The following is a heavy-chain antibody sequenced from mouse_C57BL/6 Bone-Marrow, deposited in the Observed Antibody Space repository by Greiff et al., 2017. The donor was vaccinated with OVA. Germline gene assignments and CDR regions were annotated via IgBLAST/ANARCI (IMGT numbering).Heavy chain of an antibody. CDR3: ARGDFDV. J-gene: IGHJ1*03. Sequence: QVQLQQSGAELVMPGASVKLSCKASGYTFTSYWMHWVKQRPGQGLEWIGEIDPSDSYTNYNQKFKGKSTLTVDKSSRTAYMQLSSLTSEDSAVYYCARGDFDVWGTGTTVTVSS. CDR1: GYTFTSYW. V-gene: IGHV1-69*01. CDR2: IDPSDSYT.